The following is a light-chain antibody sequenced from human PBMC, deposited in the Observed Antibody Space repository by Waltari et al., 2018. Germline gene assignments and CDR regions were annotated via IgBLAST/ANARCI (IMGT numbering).Light chain of an antibody. J-gene: IGKJ1*01. CDR2: GAS. CDR1: QSVGRT. V-gene: IGKV3-20*01. CDR3: QHYLRLPVA. Sequence: EIVLTQSPGTLSLSPGERDIVSCRASQSVGRTLAWYQQKPGQAPRLLIYGASNRATGIPDRFIGSGSGTEFSLTISGLEPEDSAVYYCQHYLRLPVAFGQGTKVEIK.